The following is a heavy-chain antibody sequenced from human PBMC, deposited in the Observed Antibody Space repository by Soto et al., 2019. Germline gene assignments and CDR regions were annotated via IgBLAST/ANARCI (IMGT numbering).Heavy chain of an antibody. CDR1: GGTFSSYA. CDR2: IIPIFSTA. Sequence: SVQVSCKASGGTFSSYAISWVRQAPGQGLEWMGGIIPIFSTANYAQKFQGRVTITADESTSTAYMELSSLRSEDTAVYYCASYYDILTGYTTPDYYYYGMDVWGQGTTVTAS. J-gene: IGHJ6*02. D-gene: IGHD3-9*01. CDR3: ASYYDILTGYTTPDYYYYGMDV. V-gene: IGHV1-69*13.